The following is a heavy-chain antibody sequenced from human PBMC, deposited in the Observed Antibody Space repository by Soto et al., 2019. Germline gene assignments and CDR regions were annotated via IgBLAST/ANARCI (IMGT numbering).Heavy chain of an antibody. CDR1: GGSISSYY. J-gene: IGHJ6*02. Sequence: PSETLSLTCTFSGGSISSYYWSWIRQPAGKGLEWIGRIYTSGSTNYNPSLKSRVTMSVDTSKNQFSLKLSSVTAADTAVYYCARDLPFFSSFGRGMDVWGPWTTVTVFS. CDR2: IYTSGST. CDR3: ARDLPFFSSFGRGMDV. D-gene: IGHD1-26*01. V-gene: IGHV4-4*07.